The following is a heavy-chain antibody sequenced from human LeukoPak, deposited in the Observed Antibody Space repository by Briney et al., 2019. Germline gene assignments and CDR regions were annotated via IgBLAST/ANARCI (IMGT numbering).Heavy chain of an antibody. J-gene: IGHJ4*02. D-gene: IGHD2-2*02. CDR1: GFTFSSYA. CDR3: ARGRTQYCSSTSCYTGDY. Sequence: PGGSLRLSCAASGFTFSSYARSWVRQAPGKGLEWVSGISGSGGSTYYADSVKGQFTISRDNSKNTLYLQMNSLRAEDTAIYYCARGRTQYCSSTSCYTGDYWGQGTLVTVSS. CDR2: ISGSGGST. V-gene: IGHV3-23*01.